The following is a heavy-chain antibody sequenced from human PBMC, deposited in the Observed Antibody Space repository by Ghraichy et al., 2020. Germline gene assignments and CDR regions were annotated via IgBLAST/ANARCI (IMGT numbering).Heavy chain of an antibody. CDR3: ARRGYGNAFDL. D-gene: IGHD5-12*01. J-gene: IGHJ3*01. CDR2: IAYSGST. V-gene: IGHV4-39*01. CDR1: GGSISSISSY. Sequence: SETLSLTCTVSGGSISSISSYWAWIRQPPGKGLELIGSIAYSGSTYYHSSLKSRLTISVDTSKNQFSLKLSSVTAADTAVYYCARRGYGNAFDLWGQGALVTVSS.